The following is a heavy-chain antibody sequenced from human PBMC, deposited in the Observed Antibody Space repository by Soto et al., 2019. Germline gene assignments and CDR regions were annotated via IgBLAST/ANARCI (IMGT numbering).Heavy chain of an antibody. J-gene: IGHJ6*02. CDR2: ISDYNGNT. Sequence: ASVKVSCKASGYTFSSYGLSWVRQAPGQGLEWMGWISDYNGNTHYAQKFQGRVIMTTDTSTRTAYMELRSLRSDDKAVYFCAREGYYSGSGTYSPPRYYGMDVWG. V-gene: IGHV1-18*01. CDR3: AREGYYSGSGTYSPPRYYGMDV. D-gene: IGHD3-10*01. CDR1: GYTFSSYG.